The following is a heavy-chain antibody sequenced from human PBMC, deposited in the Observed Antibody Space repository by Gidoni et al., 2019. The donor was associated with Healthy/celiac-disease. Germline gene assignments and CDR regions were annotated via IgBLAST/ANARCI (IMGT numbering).Heavy chain of an antibody. CDR2: ISSSSSYI. D-gene: IGHD6-19*01. CDR3: ARSSGWSHPLDY. Sequence: VQLVESGGGLVKPGGSLRLSCAASGFTFSSYSMTWVRQAPGKGLEWVSSISSSSSYIYYADSVKARFTISRDNAKNSLYLQMNSLRAEDTAVYYCARSSGWSHPLDYWGQGTLVTVSS. CDR1: GFTFSSYS. V-gene: IGHV3-21*01. J-gene: IGHJ4*02.